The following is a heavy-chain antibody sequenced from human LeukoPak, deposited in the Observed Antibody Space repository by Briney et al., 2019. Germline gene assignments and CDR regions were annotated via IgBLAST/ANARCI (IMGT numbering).Heavy chain of an antibody. CDR3: ARAPSELGGYYPEYFRH. CDR1: GFTFSTYW. Sequence: GGSLRLSCAASGFTFSTYWMHRVRQAPGKGLLWVSRIKSDGSTNYADSVKGRFTISRDNAKNTVSLQMNSLRPEDTGVYYCARAPSELGGYYPEYFRHWGQGTLVTVSS. J-gene: IGHJ1*01. V-gene: IGHV3-74*01. D-gene: IGHD3-22*01. CDR2: IKSDGST.